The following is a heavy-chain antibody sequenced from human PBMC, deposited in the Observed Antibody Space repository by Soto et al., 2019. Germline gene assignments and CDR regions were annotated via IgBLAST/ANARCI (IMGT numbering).Heavy chain of an antibody. D-gene: IGHD5-18*01. J-gene: IGHJ6*02. CDR2: ISSSSSTI. V-gene: IGHV3-48*02. Sequence: GGALRLSCAASGFTFSSYSMNWVRQAPGKGLEWVSYISSSSSTIYYADSVKGRVTISRDNAKNSPYLQMNSLRDEATAVYYCARDRVVYSYGYSVYPSYGMDVWGQGPTVTVSS. CDR1: GFTFSSYS. CDR3: ARDRVVYSYGYSVYPSYGMDV.